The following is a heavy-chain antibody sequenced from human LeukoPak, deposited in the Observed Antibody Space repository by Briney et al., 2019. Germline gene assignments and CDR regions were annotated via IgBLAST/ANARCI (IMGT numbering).Heavy chain of an antibody. D-gene: IGHD3-3*01. J-gene: IGHJ4*02. Sequence: SSETLSLTCAVYGGSFSGYYWSWIRQPPGKGLEWIGEINHSGSTNYNPSLKSRVTISVDTSKNQFSLKLSSVTAADTAVYYCARASPRVTIFGVVMPSYFDYWGQGTLVTASS. V-gene: IGHV4-34*01. CDR1: GGSFSGYY. CDR2: INHSGST. CDR3: ARASPRVTIFGVVMPSYFDY.